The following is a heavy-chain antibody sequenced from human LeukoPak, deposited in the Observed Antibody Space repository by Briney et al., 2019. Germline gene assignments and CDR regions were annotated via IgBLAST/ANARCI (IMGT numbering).Heavy chain of an antibody. D-gene: IGHD4-23*01. CDR3: ARTIPPHYGGNSGFDY. CDR2: FDPEDGET. CDR1: GYTFTGYY. Sequence: ASVKVSCKASGYTFTGYYMHWVRQAPGKGHEWMGGFDPEDGETIYAQKFQGRVTMTRDTSTSTVYMELSSLRSEDTAVYYCARTIPPHYGGNSGFDYWGQGTLVTVSS. V-gene: IGHV1-46*01. J-gene: IGHJ4*02.